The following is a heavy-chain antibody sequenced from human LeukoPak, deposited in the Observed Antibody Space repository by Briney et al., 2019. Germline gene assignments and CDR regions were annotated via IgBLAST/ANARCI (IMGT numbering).Heavy chain of an antibody. D-gene: IGHD3-22*01. Sequence: GTSLRLSCAASGFTFSSYAMHWVRQAPGKGLEWVAVISYDGSNKYYADSVKGRFTISRDNSKNTLYLQMNSLRAEDTAVYYCASCYYYDSSGYYYGIDYWGQGTLVTVS. CDR1: GFTFSSYA. CDR3: ASCYYYDSSGYYYGIDY. CDR2: ISYDGSNK. V-gene: IGHV3-30-3*01. J-gene: IGHJ4*02.